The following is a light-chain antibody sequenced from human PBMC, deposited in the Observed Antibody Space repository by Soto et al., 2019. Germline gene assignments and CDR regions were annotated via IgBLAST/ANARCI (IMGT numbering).Light chain of an antibody. J-gene: IGKJ4*01. CDR1: QSVSSY. Sequence: EVVLTQSPGTLFLSPGERATLSCRASQSVSSYLAWYQQKPGQAPRLLIYDASNRATGIPARFSGSGSGTDFTLTISSLEPEDFPVYYCQQRSSSITFGGGTKVDIK. CDR3: QQRSSSIT. CDR2: DAS. V-gene: IGKV3-11*01.